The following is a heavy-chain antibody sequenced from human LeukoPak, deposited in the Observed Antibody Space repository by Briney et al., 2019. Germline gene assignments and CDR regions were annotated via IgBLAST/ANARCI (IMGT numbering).Heavy chain of an antibody. Sequence: ASVKVSCKASGYTFTSYDINWVRQATGQGLEWMGWMNPNSGNTGYAQKFQGRVTITRNTSIRTAYMELSSLRSEDTAVYYCARHHYYDSSGYDYWGQGTLVTVSS. CDR1: GYTFTSYD. V-gene: IGHV1-8*03. CDR2: MNPNSGNT. D-gene: IGHD3-22*01. J-gene: IGHJ4*02. CDR3: ARHHYYDSSGYDY.